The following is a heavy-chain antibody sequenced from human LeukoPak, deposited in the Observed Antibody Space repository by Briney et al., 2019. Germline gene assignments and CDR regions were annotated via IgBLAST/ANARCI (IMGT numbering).Heavy chain of an antibody. D-gene: IGHD2-2*01. CDR3: ARDLADEHVVVVTGSNWFDP. CDR1: GGSISSYC. V-gene: IGHV4-4*07. CDR2: IYTSGST. J-gene: IGHJ5*02. Sequence: SETLSLTCTVSGGSISSYCWSWIRQPAGKGLEWIGRIYTSGSTNYNPSLKSRVTMSVDTSKNQFSLKLSSVTAADTAVYYCARDLADEHVVVVTGSNWFDPWGQGTLVTVSS.